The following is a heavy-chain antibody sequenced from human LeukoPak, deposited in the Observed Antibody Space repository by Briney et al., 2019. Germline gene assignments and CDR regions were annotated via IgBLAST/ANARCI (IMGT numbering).Heavy chain of an antibody. J-gene: IGHJ4*02. V-gene: IGHV5-51*01. CDR1: GYSFTSYW. Sequence: PGESLKISCKGSGYSFTSYWIGWVRQMPGKGLEWMGIIYPGDSDTRYSPSFQGQVTISADKSISTAYLQWSSLKASDTAMYYCARPHGTSHWMWAFDYWGQGTLVTVSS. D-gene: IGHD1-1*01. CDR3: ARPHGTSHWMWAFDY. CDR2: IYPGDSDT.